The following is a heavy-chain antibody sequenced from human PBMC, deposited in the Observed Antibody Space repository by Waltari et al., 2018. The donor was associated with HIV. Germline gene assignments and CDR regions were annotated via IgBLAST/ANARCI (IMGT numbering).Heavy chain of an antibody. V-gene: IGHV1-2*02. D-gene: IGHD3-10*01. CDR2: INPNSGDT. CDR3: TRVGFGSGTYYFPGGY. J-gene: IGHJ4*02. CDR1: GYTFTGYY. Sequence: QVQLVQSGAEVKSPGDSVKVSCKASGYTFTGYYIHWVRTAPGQGLEWMGWINPNSGDTNYAQKFQGRVIMTRDTSINTVYMELSRLTSDDTAVYYCTRVGFGSGTYYFPGGYWGQGTLVTVSS.